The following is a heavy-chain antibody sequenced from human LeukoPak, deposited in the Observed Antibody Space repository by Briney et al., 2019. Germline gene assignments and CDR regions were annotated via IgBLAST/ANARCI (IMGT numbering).Heavy chain of an antibody. V-gene: IGHV3-30-3*01. CDR1: GFTFDYYT. CDR3: ARAVWDIVVVVAGMDV. CDR2: ISYDGSNK. Sequence: GGSLRLSCTASGFTFDYYTMSWVRQAPGKGLEWVAVISYDGSNKYYADSVKGRFTISRDNSKNTLYLQMNGLRAEDTAVYYCARAVWDIVVVVAGMDVWGQGTTVTVSS. D-gene: IGHD2-15*01. J-gene: IGHJ6*02.